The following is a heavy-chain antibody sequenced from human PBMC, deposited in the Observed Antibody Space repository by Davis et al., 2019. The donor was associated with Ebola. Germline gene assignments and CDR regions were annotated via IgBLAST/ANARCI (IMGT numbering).Heavy chain of an antibody. CDR3: ARDYGDYGLFDY. J-gene: IGHJ4*02. D-gene: IGHD4-17*01. CDR2: ISGFNGKT. CDR1: GYTFSNYG. Sequence: ASVKVSCKASGYTFSNYGISWVRQAPGLGLEWMGWISGFNGKTKYAQKLQGRVTMTTDTSTSTAYMELRGLRSDDTAVYYCARDYGDYGLFDYWGQGTLVTVSS. V-gene: IGHV1-18*01.